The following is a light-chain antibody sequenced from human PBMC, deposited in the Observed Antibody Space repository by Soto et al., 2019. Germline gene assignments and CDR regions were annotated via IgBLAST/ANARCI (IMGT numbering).Light chain of an antibody. V-gene: IGKV1-39*01. CDR2: TAS. J-gene: IGKJ3*01. CDR1: QTIRSS. Sequence: DIQMTQSPSSLSAFVGDRVTITCRTSQTIRSSLNWYQQKPGKAPKLLSFTASSLQSGVPSRFSGSGSRTVFTLPISSLQPEDFATYYCQQSYTTPFTFGPGTKVDIK. CDR3: QQSYTTPFT.